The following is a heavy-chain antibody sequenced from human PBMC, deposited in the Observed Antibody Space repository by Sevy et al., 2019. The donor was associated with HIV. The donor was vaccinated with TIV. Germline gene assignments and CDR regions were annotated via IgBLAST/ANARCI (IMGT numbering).Heavy chain of an antibody. CDR2: IYTSGST. CDR1: GGSISSYY. Sequence: SETLSLTCTVSGGSISSYYWSWIRQPAGKGLEWIGRIYTSGSTNYNPSLKSRVTMSVDTSKTQFSLKLSSVTAADTAVYYCARTYYDFWSGYFFDYWGQGTLVTVSS. V-gene: IGHV4-4*07. J-gene: IGHJ4*02. D-gene: IGHD3-3*01. CDR3: ARTYYDFWSGYFFDY.